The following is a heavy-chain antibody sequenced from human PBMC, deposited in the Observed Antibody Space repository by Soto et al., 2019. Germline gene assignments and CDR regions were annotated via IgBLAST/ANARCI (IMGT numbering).Heavy chain of an antibody. J-gene: IGHJ4*02. CDR3: ASYGGNPTGTLDY. CDR1: GGTFSSYA. D-gene: IGHD4-17*01. Sequence: GASVKVSCKASGGTFSSYAISWVRQAPGQGLEWMGGIIPIFGTANYAQKFQGRVTITADKSTSTAYMELSSLRSEDTAVYYCASYGGNPTGTLDYWGQGTQVTVSS. V-gene: IGHV1-69*06. CDR2: IIPIFGTA.